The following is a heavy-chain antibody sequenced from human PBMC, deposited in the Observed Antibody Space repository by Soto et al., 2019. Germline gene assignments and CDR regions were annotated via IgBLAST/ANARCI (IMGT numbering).Heavy chain of an antibody. CDR1: GFTFSSYA. V-gene: IGHV3-23*01. Sequence: GGSLRLSCAASGFTFSSYAMSWVRQAPGKGLEWVSAISGSGGSTYYADSVKGRFTISRDNSKNTLYLQMNSLRAEDTAVYYCAKEESGSCYFQCPPPWFDHWGQGTLVTVSS. J-gene: IGHJ5*02. CDR3: AKEESGSCYFQCPPPWFDH. CDR2: ISGSGGST. D-gene: IGHD2-15*01.